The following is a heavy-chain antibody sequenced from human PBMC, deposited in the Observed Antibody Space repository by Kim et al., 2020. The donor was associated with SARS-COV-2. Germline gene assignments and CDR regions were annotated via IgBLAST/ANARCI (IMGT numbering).Heavy chain of an antibody. CDR1: GGTFSSYA. Sequence: SVKVSCKASGGTFSSYAISWVRQAPGQGLEWMGGIIPIFGTANYAQKFQGRVTITADESTSTAYMELSSLRSEDTAVYYCARTLPPDWNDRGYYDSSGYDYFDYWGQGTLVTVSS. J-gene: IGHJ4*02. CDR2: IIPIFGTA. CDR3: ARTLPPDWNDRGYYDSSGYDYFDY. D-gene: IGHD3-22*01. V-gene: IGHV1-69*13.